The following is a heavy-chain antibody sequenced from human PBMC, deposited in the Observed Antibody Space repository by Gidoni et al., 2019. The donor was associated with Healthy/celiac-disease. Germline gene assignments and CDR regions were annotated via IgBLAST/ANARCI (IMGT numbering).Heavy chain of an antibody. Sequence: QVQLVQSGAEVKKPGASVKVSCKASGYTFTSYAMHWVRQAPGQRLEWMGWINAGNGNTKYSQKFQGRVTITRDTSASTAYMELSSLRSEDTAVYYCARDRASPYCGGDCYSDFDYWGQGTLVTVSS. J-gene: IGHJ4*02. V-gene: IGHV1-3*01. CDR2: INAGNGNT. CDR3: ARDRASPYCGGDCYSDFDY. D-gene: IGHD2-21*02. CDR1: GYTFTSYA.